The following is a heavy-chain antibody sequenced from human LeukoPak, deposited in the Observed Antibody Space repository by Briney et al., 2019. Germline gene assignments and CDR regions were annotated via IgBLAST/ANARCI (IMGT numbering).Heavy chain of an antibody. Sequence: SETLSLTCTVSGGPISSSSYYWSWIRQPPGKGLEWIGYVYYTGSTEYNPSLRSRVTISLEMSKHQFSLNLTSVTAADTAVYYCASNTGTVFDYWGQGALVTVSS. CDR2: VYYTGST. V-gene: IGHV4-61*01. D-gene: IGHD7-27*01. CDR1: GGPISSSSYY. J-gene: IGHJ4*02. CDR3: ASNTGTVFDY.